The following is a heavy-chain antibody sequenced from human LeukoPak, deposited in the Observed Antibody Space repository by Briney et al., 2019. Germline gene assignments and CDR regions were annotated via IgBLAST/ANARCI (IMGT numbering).Heavy chain of an antibody. D-gene: IGHD2-15*01. V-gene: IGHV1-69*05. J-gene: IGHJ5*02. CDR2: IIPIFGTA. CDR3: ARTPLTCSGGSCWFDP. Sequence: SVKVSCKASGGTFSSYAISWVRQAPGQGLEWMGRIIPIFGTANYAQKFQGGVTITTDESTSTAYMELSSLRSEDTAVYYCARTPLTCSGGSCWFDPWGQGTLVTVSS. CDR1: GGTFSSYA.